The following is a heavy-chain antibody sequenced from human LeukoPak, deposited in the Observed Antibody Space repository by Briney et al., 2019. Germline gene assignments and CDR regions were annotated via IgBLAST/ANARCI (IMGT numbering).Heavy chain of an antibody. CDR2: IPNDGSNE. J-gene: IGHJ4*02. CDR3: AKAAVSGWHAFDY. D-gene: IGHD6-19*01. CDR1: GFTFSSSG. V-gene: IGHV3-30*18. Sequence: GGSLRLSCAASGFTFSSSGMHWVHQAPGKGLEWVAIIPNDGSNEYYADSVRGRFTISRDNSKNTLYLQMNSLRAEDTAVYYCAKAAVSGWHAFDYWGQGTLVTVSS.